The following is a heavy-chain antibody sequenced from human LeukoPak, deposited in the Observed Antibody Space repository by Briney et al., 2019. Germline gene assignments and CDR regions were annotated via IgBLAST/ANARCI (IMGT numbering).Heavy chain of an antibody. V-gene: IGHV3-48*03. Sequence: GGSLRLSCAASGFTFSSYEMNWVRQAPGKGLEWVSYISSSGSTIYYADSVKGRFTISRDNAKNSLYLQMNSLRAEDTAVYYCARDSPDCSGGSCYDGGFDYWGQGTLVTLSS. CDR2: ISSSGSTI. CDR1: GFTFSSYE. J-gene: IGHJ4*02. CDR3: ARDSPDCSGGSCYDGGFDY. D-gene: IGHD2-15*01.